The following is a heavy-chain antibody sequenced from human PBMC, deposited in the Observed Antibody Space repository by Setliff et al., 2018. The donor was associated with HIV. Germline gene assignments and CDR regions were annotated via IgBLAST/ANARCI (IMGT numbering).Heavy chain of an antibody. V-gene: IGHV4-59*12. J-gene: IGHJ6*03. CDR2: IHMNGNS. Sequence: TLSLTCSVFGGSIPGYHWCWIRQSPGKGLEWIGFIHMNGNSVYNPSLKSRVTLSGDASKNQFSLKLTSMTAADTAVYYCARGARLLAAYSDRWDYFYMAVWGKGTTVTVSS. D-gene: IGHD1-26*01. CDR3: ARGARLLAAYSDRWDYFYMAV. CDR1: GGSIPGYH.